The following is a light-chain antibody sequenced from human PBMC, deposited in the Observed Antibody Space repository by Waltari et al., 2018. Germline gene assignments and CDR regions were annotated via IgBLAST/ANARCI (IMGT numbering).Light chain of an antibody. CDR2: LGS. V-gene: IGKV2-28*01. Sequence: ILLSQSPLSLPVAPGESASISCRSGPSLLKSNGNVYLDWYLQKPGQSPQLLIYLGSNRAAGVPDRFSGSASGSDFTLKISRVEADDVGVYYCMQALQVPPYIFGQGTKLEI. CDR3: MQALQVPPYI. J-gene: IGKJ2*01. CDR1: PSLLKSNGNVY.